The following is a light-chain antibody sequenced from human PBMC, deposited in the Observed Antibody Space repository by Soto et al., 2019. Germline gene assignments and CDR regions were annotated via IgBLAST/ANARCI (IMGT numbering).Light chain of an antibody. CDR2: EVS. J-gene: IGLJ2*01. CDR1: SSDVGGYNY. V-gene: IGLV2-8*01. Sequence: QSVLTQPPSASGTPGQRVTISCTGTSSDVGGYNYVSWYQQHPGKAPKLLISEVSKRPSGVPDRFSGSKSGNTASLTVSGLQAEDEADYYCSSYGGSNNVVFGGGTKLTVL. CDR3: SSYGGSNNVV.